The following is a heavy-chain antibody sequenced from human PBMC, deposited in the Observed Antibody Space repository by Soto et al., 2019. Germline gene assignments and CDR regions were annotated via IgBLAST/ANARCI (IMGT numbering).Heavy chain of an antibody. J-gene: IGHJ4*02. Sequence: GGSLRLSCAASGFTFSSYGMHWVRQAPGKGLEWVAVISYDGSNKYYADSVKGRFTISRDNSKNTLYLQMNSLRAEDTAVYYCAKDNVDTAMAIDYWGQGTLVTVSS. CDR2: ISYDGSNK. V-gene: IGHV3-30*18. D-gene: IGHD5-18*01. CDR1: GFTFSSYG. CDR3: AKDNVDTAMAIDY.